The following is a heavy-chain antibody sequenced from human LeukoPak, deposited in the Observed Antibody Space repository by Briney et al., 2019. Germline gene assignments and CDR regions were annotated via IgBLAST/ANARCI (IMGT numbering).Heavy chain of an antibody. Sequence: GASVKVSCKASGYTFGNYEINWVPQATGQGLEWMGWMNPNNGNTDYAQKFQGRVTITRDTSITTAYMELSGLRSEDTAVYYCARGTNWGSPYYFDYWGQGTLVTVSS. V-gene: IGHV1-8*03. J-gene: IGHJ4*02. CDR2: MNPNNGNT. D-gene: IGHD7-27*01. CDR1: GYTFGNYE. CDR3: ARGTNWGSPYYFDY.